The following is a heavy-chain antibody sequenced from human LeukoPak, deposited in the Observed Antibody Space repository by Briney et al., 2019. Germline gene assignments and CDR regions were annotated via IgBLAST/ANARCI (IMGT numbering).Heavy chain of an antibody. D-gene: IGHD3-16*01. Sequence: ASVKVSCKASGYSFSGHYMHWVRQAPGQGLEWMGWISAYNGNTNYAQKLQGRVTMTTDTSTSTAYMELRSLRSDDTAVYYCARDQYYDSKGWFDPWGQGTLVTVSS. J-gene: IGHJ5*02. CDR3: ARDQYYDSKGWFDP. CDR2: ISAYNGNT. CDR1: GYSFSGHY. V-gene: IGHV1-18*04.